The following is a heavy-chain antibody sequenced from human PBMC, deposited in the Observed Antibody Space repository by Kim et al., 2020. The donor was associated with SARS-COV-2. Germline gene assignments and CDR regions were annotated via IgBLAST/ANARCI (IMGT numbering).Heavy chain of an antibody. V-gene: IGHV3-23*01. Sequence: GGSLRLSCAASGFTFSSYAMSWVRQAPGKGLEWVSAISGSGGSTYYADSVKGRFTISRDNSKNTLYLQMNSLRAEDTAVYYCAKRNYDSSGYYYDAFDIWGQGTMVTVSS. CDR1: GFTFSSYA. D-gene: IGHD3-22*01. CDR2: ISGSGGST. J-gene: IGHJ3*02. CDR3: AKRNYDSSGYYYDAFDI.